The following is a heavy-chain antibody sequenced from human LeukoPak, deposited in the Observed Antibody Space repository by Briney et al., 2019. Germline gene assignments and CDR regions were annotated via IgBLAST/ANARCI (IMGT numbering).Heavy chain of an antibody. CDR3: ARDDFWSGYRSGMDV. CDR2: IYYSGST. D-gene: IGHD3-3*01. V-gene: IGHV4-31*03. Sequence: PSETLSLTCTVPGGSISSGGYYWSWIRQHPGKGLEWIGYIYYSGSTYYNPSLKSRVTISVDTSKNQFSLKLSSVTAADTAVYYCARDDFWSGYRSGMDVWGQGTTVTVSS. J-gene: IGHJ6*02. CDR1: GGSISSGGYY.